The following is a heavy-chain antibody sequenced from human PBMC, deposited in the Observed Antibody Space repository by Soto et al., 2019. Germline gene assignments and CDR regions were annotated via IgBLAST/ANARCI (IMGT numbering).Heavy chain of an antibody. CDR1: GFTFSSYG. CDR3: AKDGDYYGSGSYANFVY. V-gene: IGHV3-30*18. Sequence: GGSLRLSCAASGFTFSSYGMHWVRQAPGKGLEWVAVISYDGSNKYYADSVKGRFTISRDNSKNTLYLQMNSLRAEDTAVYYCAKDGDYYGSGSYANFVYWGQGTLVTVSS. D-gene: IGHD3-10*01. CDR2: ISYDGSNK. J-gene: IGHJ4*02.